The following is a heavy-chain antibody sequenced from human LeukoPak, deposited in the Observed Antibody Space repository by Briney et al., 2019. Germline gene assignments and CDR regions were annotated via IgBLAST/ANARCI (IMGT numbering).Heavy chain of an antibody. D-gene: IGHD3-10*02. CDR3: ARQSLFDYYYYGMDV. V-gene: IGHV4-59*08. J-gene: IGHJ6*02. Sequence: PSETLSLTCTVSGGSISSYYWSWIRQPPGKGLEWIGYIYYSGSTNYNPSLKSRVTISVDTSKNQFSLKLSSVSAADTAVYYCARQSLFDYYYYGMDVWGQGTTVTVSS. CDR1: GGSISSYY. CDR2: IYYSGST.